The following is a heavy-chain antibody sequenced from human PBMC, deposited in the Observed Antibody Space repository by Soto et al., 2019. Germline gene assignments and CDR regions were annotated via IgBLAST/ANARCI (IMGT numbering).Heavy chain of an antibody. CDR1: GGSFSGYY. V-gene: IGHV4-34*01. CDR3: ARGTYYYGSGSYYNCYYYGMDV. CDR2: INHSGST. Sequence: TLSLTCAVYGGSFSGYYWSWIRQPPGKGLEWIGEINHSGSTNYNPSLKSRVTISVDTSKNQFSLKLSSVTAADTAVYYCARGTYYYGSGSYYNCYYYGMDVWGQGTTVTVSS. J-gene: IGHJ6*02. D-gene: IGHD3-10*01.